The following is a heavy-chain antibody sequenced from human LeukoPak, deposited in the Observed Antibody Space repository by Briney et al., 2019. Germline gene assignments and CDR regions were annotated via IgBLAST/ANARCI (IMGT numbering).Heavy chain of an antibody. V-gene: IGHV4-31*03. CDR1: GGSISSGGYY. D-gene: IGHD1-26*01. Sequence: SETLSLTCTVSGGSISSGGYYWSWIRQHPGKGLEWIGYIYYSGSTYYNPSLKSRVTISVDTSKNQFSLKLSSVTAADTAVYYRARDIRSGSYFDFWGQGTLVTASS. J-gene: IGHJ4*02. CDR2: IYYSGST. CDR3: ARDIRSGSYFDF.